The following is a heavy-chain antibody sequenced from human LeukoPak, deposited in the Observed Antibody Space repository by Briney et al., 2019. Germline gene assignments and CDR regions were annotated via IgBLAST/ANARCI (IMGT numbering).Heavy chain of an antibody. J-gene: IGHJ4*02. CDR3: ARDGVAGHY. D-gene: IGHD6-19*01. CDR1: GGSISSSGYY. Sequence: PSETLSLTCTVSGGSISSSGYYWGWIRQPPGKGLEWIGSIYYSGSTYYNPSLKSRVTISVDTSKNQFSLKLSSVTAADTAVYYCARDGVAGHYWGQGTLVTVSS. V-gene: IGHV4-39*07. CDR2: IYYSGST.